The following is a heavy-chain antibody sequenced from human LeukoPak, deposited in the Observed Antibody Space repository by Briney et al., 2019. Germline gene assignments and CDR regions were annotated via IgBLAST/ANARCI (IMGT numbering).Heavy chain of an antibody. Sequence: ASVKVSCKASGGTFSSYAISWVRQAPGQGLEWMGRINPNSGGTNYAQKFQGRVTMTRDTSISTAYMELSRLRSDDTAVYCCARGSVEDIVVVTATLDYWGQGTLVTVSS. V-gene: IGHV1-2*06. CDR2: INPNSGGT. J-gene: IGHJ4*02. CDR3: ARGSVEDIVVVTATLDY. D-gene: IGHD2-21*02. CDR1: GGTFSSYA.